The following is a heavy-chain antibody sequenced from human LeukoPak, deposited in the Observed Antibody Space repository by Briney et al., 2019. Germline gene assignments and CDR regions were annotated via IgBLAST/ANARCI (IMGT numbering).Heavy chain of an antibody. CDR3: AREKAITFGGVDY. Sequence: GGSLRLSCAASGFTFSSYSMNWVRQAPGKGLEWVSSISSSSSYIYYADSVKGRFTISRDNAKNSLYLQMNSLRAEDTAVYYCAREKAITFGGVDYWGQGTLVTVSS. CDR2: ISSSSSYI. D-gene: IGHD3-16*01. V-gene: IGHV3-21*01. J-gene: IGHJ4*02. CDR1: GFTFSSYS.